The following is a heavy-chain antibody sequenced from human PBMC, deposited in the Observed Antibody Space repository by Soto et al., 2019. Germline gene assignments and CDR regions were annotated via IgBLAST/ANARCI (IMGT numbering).Heavy chain of an antibody. Sequence: PSETLSLTCTVSGDSISSYYWTWIRQPPGKGLEWIGYIYYSGSTNYNSSLKSRVTISVDTSKNQFSLKLSSVTAADTAVYYCVQQLIHGGQGTLVTVSS. CDR1: GDSISSYY. V-gene: IGHV4-59*01. J-gene: IGHJ4*02. CDR2: IYYSGST. D-gene: IGHD3-16*01. CDR3: VQQLIH.